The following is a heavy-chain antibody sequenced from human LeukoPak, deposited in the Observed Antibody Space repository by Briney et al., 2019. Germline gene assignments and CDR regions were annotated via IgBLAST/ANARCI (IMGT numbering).Heavy chain of an antibody. D-gene: IGHD2-2*01. Sequence: ASVKVSCKASGYTFTSYDINWVRQATGQGLEWMGWMNPNSGNTGYAQKFQGRVTMTRNTSISTAYMELSSLRSEDTAVYYCARGPQRDGYQLPMYFDYWGQGTLVTVSS. V-gene: IGHV1-8*01. CDR1: GYTFTSYD. CDR3: ARGPQRDGYQLPMYFDY. J-gene: IGHJ4*02. CDR2: MNPNSGNT.